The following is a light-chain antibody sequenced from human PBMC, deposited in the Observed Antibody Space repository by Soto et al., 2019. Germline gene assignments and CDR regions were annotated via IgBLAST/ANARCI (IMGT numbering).Light chain of an antibody. CDR2: AAS. CDR3: LQYYNFSWT. J-gene: IGKJ1*01. Sequence: DIQMTQSPSSLSASVGDRVTITCRASQGIANDLAWFQQKPGQVPKLLIYAASTLKSGVPSRFSGSGSVTDFTLAITGLQPEDFATYYCLQYYNFSWTFGQGTKVDIK. CDR1: QGIAND. V-gene: IGKV1-27*01.